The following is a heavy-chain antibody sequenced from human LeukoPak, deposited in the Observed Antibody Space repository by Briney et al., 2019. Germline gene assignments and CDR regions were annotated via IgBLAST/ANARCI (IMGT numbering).Heavy chain of an antibody. CDR3: ARDNSMKHPTRYSSGYSGCGY. V-gene: IGHV7-4-1*02. CDR1: GGTFNSYA. D-gene: IGHD3-22*01. CDR2: INTNTGNP. J-gene: IGHJ4*02. Sequence: GASVKVSCKASGGTFNSYAISWVRQAPGQGLEWMGWINTNTGNPTYAQGFTGRFVFSLDTSVSTAYLQISSLKAEDTAVYYCARDNSMKHPTRYSSGYSGCGYWGQGTLVTVSS.